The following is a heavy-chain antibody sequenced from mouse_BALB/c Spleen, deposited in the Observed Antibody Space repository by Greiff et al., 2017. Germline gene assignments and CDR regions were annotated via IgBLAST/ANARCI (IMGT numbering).Heavy chain of an antibody. CDR2: ISYDGSN. Sequence: LMESGPGLVKPSQSLSLTCSVTGYSITSGYYWNWIRQFPGNKLEWMGYISYDGSNNYNPSLKNRISITRDTSKNQFFLKLNSVTTEDTATYYCATPITTVVAMDYWGQGTSVTVSS. CDR3: ATPITTVVAMDY. J-gene: IGHJ4*01. D-gene: IGHD1-1*01. V-gene: IGHV3-6*02. CDR1: GYSITSGYY.